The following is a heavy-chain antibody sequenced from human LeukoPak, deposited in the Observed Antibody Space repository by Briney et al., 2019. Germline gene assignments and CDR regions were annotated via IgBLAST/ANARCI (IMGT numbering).Heavy chain of an antibody. CDR3: ANYDGAPRY. CDR1: GGSISSYY. D-gene: IGHD3-22*01. V-gene: IGHV4-59*08. Sequence: PSETLSLTCTVSGGSISSYYWSWIRQPPGKGLEWIGYIYYSGSTRYNPSLKSRVTISVDTSKNQFSLKLSSVTAADTAVYYCANYDGAPRYWGQGTLVTVSS. CDR2: IYYSGST. J-gene: IGHJ4*02.